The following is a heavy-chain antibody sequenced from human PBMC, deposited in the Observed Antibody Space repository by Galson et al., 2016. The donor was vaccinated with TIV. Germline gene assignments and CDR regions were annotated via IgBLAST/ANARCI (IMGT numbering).Heavy chain of an antibody. CDR3: SREYVSHTGFDV. CDR2: INTVSGGT. CDR1: GYTFTDYF. V-gene: IGHV1-2*02. D-gene: IGHD3-16*01. J-gene: IGHJ4*02. Sequence: SVKVSCKASGYTFTDYFIHWVRQAPGQGLEWMGWINTVSGGTNFAQRFQGRVTMTRDTSISTASMELTRLTSDDAAVYFCSREYVSHTGFDVWGQGTLVTVSS.